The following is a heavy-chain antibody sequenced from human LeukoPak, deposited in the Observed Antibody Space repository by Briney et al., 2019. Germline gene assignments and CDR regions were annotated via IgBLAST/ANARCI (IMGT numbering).Heavy chain of an antibody. CDR1: GRSIHTYY. CDR2: MSDTGRT. J-gene: IGHJ5*02. Sequence: SETLSLTCTVSGRSIHTYYWSCIRQPPGKGLEWVGYMSDTGRTNYNPSLKSRVTISGDTPKNQISLKVNSVTAADTAVYFCARARGYVSGYDNYLINSWFDPWGQGTLVTVSS. V-gene: IGHV4-59*01. D-gene: IGHD5-12*01. CDR3: ARARGYVSGYDNYLINSWFDP.